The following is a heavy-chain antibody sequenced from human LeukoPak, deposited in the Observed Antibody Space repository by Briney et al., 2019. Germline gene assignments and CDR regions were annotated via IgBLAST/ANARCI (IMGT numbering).Heavy chain of an antibody. CDR3: ASWSSSGYYENSY. D-gene: IGHD3-22*01. V-gene: IGHV3-48*04. Sequence: GGSLRLSCAASGFTFSSDSMNWVRQAPGEGRGWDSYISSSSSTIYYADSVKGRFTLSRDNAKNSLYLQMNSLRAEATAVYYCASWSSSGYYENSYWGQGTLVTVSS. J-gene: IGHJ4*02. CDR1: GFTFSSDS. CDR2: ISSSSSTI.